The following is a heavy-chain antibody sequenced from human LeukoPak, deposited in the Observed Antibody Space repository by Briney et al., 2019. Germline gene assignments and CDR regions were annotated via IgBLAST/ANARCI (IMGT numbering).Heavy chain of an antibody. Sequence: PGGSLRLSCAASGFTFSSCSMNWVRQAPGKGLEWVSSISSSSSYIYYADSVKGRFTISRDNAKNSLYLQMNSLRAEDTAGYYCARIGVVVVAGPYFDYWGQGTLVTVSS. CDR2: ISSSSSYI. CDR3: ARIGVVVVAGPYFDY. J-gene: IGHJ4*02. D-gene: IGHD2-15*01. V-gene: IGHV3-21*01. CDR1: GFTFSSCS.